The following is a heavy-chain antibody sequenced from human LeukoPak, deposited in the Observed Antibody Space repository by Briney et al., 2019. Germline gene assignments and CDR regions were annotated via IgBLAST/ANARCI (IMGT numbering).Heavy chain of an antibody. D-gene: IGHD6-13*01. CDR3: ASRPEIAAAGSFDY. CDR2: IYYSGST. Sequence: SETLSHTCTVSGGSISSSSYYWGWIRQPPGKGLEWIGSIYYSGSTYYNPSLKSRVTISVDTSKNQFSLKLSSVTAADTAVYYCASRPEIAAAGSFDYWGQGTLVTVSS. CDR1: GGSISSSSYY. J-gene: IGHJ4*02. V-gene: IGHV4-39*01.